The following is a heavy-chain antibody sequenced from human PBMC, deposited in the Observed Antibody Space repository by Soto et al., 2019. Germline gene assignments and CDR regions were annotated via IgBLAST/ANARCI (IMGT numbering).Heavy chain of an antibody. CDR3: ASRRWELGSFDI. J-gene: IGHJ3*02. Sequence: SSETLSLTCTVSGGSISSYYWSWIRQPPGKGLEWIGHIYYSGSTNYNPSLKSRITISVDTSKKQFSLKLSSVTAADTAIDYFASRRWELGSFDIWGQGTMVTVSS. D-gene: IGHD7-27*01. CDR1: GGSISSYY. V-gene: IGHV4-59*12. CDR2: IYYSGST.